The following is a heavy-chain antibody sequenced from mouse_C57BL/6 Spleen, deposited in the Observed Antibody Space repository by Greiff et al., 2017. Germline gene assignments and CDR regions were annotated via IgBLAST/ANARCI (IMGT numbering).Heavy chain of an antibody. CDR1: GYSITSGYY. Sequence: DVQLQESGPGLVKPSQSLSLTCSVTGYSITSGYYWNWIRQFPGNKLEWMGYISYDGSNNYNPSLKNRISITRDTSKNQFFLKLNSVTTEDTATYYCARKVYYYGSSVYYAKGYWGQGTSVTVAS. CDR2: ISYDGSN. CDR3: ARKVYYYGSSVYYAKGY. J-gene: IGHJ4*01. D-gene: IGHD1-1*01. V-gene: IGHV3-6*01.